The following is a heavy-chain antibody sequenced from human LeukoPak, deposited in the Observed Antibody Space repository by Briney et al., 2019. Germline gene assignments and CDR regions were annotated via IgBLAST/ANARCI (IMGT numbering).Heavy chain of an antibody. CDR1: GGSISSGSYY. Sequence: SETLSLTCTVSGGSISSGSYYWSWIRQPAGKGLEWIGRIYTSGSTNYNPSLKSRVTISVDTSKNQFSLKLSSVTAADTAVYYCARGHLTGRGYFDYWGQGTLVTVSS. CDR3: ARGHLTGRGYFDY. V-gene: IGHV4-61*02. CDR2: IYTSGST. J-gene: IGHJ4*02. D-gene: IGHD1-20*01.